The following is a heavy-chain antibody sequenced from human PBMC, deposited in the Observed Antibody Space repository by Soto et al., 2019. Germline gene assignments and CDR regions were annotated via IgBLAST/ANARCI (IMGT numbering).Heavy chain of an antibody. D-gene: IGHD2-2*02. CDR3: ASVVPATAIRGLEYFDY. J-gene: IGHJ4*02. CDR1: GFTFSSYS. CDR2: ISSSSSTI. Sequence: EVQLVESGGGLVQPGGSLRLSCAASGFTFSSYSMNWVRQAPGKGLEWVSYISSSSSTIYYADSVKGRFTISRDNAKNSLSLQMNSLRDEDTAVYYCASVVPATAIRGLEYFDYWGQGTLVTVSS. V-gene: IGHV3-48*02.